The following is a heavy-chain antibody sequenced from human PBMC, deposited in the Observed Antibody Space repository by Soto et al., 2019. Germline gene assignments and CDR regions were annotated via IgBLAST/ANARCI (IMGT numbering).Heavy chain of an antibody. CDR3: ARTHEYSSSCFDY. CDR2: INPNSGGT. J-gene: IGHJ4*02. V-gene: IGHV1-2*04. Sequence: ASVKVSCKASGYTFTGYYMHWVRQAPGQGLEWMGWINPNSGGTNYAQKFQGWVTMTRDTSISTAYMELSRLRSDDTAVYYCARTHEYSSSCFDYWGQGTLVTVSS. CDR1: GYTFTGYY. D-gene: IGHD6-13*01.